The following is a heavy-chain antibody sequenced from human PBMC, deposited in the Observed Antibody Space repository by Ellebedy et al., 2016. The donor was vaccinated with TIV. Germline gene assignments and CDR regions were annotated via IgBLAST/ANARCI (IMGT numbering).Heavy chain of an antibody. J-gene: IGHJ4*02. V-gene: IGHV3-30*03. CDR2: ISSDGSNK. CDR1: GFTFRSHG. D-gene: IGHD3-10*01. Sequence: GESLKISXVASGFTFRSHGIYWVRQAPGKWLEWVAVISSDGSNKYYADSVKGRFTISRDNSKNTLYLQMNSLRTDDMAVYYCARGGSSGSSDYWGQGTLVTVSS. CDR3: ARGGSSGSSDY.